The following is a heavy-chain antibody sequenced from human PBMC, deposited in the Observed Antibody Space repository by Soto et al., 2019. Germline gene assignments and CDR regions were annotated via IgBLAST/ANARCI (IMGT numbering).Heavy chain of an antibody. CDR1: GYTFTSYA. V-gene: IGHV1-3*01. J-gene: IGHJ4*02. D-gene: IGHD6-13*01. Sequence: ASVKVSCKASGYTFTSYAMHWVRQAPGQRLEWMGWINAGNGNTKYSQKFQGRVTITRDTSASTAYMELSSLRSEDTAVYYCARDDSSSWYYFDYWGQGTLVTVSS. CDR3: ARDDSSSWYYFDY. CDR2: INAGNGNT.